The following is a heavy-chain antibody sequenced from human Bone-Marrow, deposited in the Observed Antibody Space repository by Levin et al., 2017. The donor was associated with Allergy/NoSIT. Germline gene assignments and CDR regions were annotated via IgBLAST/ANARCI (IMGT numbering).Heavy chain of an antibody. CDR2: ISYGGTKQ. CDR3: ARGGITMVPGGPDAYDI. D-gene: IGHD3-10*01. J-gene: IGHJ3*02. CDR1: GFTFNYYP. V-gene: IGHV3-30*04. Sequence: GGSLRLSCATSGFTFNYYPLHWVRQAPGKGLQWVADISYGGTKQHYADSVKGRFTISRDDSRNTLFLQMNSLRDDDTAVYYCARGGITMVPGGPDAYDIWGHGTMVIVSS.